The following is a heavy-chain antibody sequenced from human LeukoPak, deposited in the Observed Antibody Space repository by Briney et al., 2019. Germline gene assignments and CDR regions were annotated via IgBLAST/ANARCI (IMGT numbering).Heavy chain of an antibody. Sequence: SETLSLTCTVSGGSISTYYWSWIRQPPGKGVEGSGYIYYSGNTNYNPSLKRRVTISVDKSKNQFSLQLGSVTAADTAVYYCAREVSGASEIDYWGQGTLVTVSS. CDR1: GGSISTYY. J-gene: IGHJ4*02. CDR2: IYYSGNT. D-gene: IGHD1-26*01. CDR3: AREVSGASEIDY. V-gene: IGHV4-59*01.